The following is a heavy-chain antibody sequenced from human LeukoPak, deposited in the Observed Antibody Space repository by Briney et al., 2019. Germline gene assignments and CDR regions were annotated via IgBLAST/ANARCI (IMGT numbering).Heavy chain of an antibody. CDR1: GFTFSSYS. J-gene: IGHJ4*02. CDR2: ISSSSSYI. V-gene: IGHV3-21*04. D-gene: IGHD2-2*01. Sequence: GGSLRLSCAASGFTFSSYSMNWVRQAPGKGLEWVSSISSSSSYIYYADSVKGRFTISRDNSKNTLYLQMNSLRAEDTAVYYCAREADCSSTSCYAPYFDYWGQGTLVTVSS. CDR3: AREADCSSTSCYAPYFDY.